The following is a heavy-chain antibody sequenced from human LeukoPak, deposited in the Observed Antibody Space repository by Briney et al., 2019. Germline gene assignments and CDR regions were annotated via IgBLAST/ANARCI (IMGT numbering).Heavy chain of an antibody. V-gene: IGHV3-30*03. J-gene: IGHJ4*02. D-gene: IGHD4-23*01. CDR1: GFTFSDYG. CDR3: ARDWARGNSYYVDY. CDR2: ISNDGTND. Sequence: GGSLRLSCAASGFTFSDYGIHWVRQAPGQGLECVALISNDGTNDFYVDPVKGRFTISRDNSKNTLYLQMDSLRTEDTAVYYCARDWARGNSYYVDYWGQGTLVTVSS.